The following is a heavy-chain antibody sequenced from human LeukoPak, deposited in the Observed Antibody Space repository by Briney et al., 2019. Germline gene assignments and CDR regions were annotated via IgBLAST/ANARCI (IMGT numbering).Heavy chain of an antibody. Sequence: SETLSLTCNVSGGSISSYYWTWIRQPPGKGLEWIGNIYYSGSTNYNPSLKSRVTISLDTSKYQFSLQLNSVTAADSAVYYCARGSSSRAFDIWGQGTMVTVSS. CDR1: GGSISSYY. CDR3: ARGSSSRAFDI. V-gene: IGHV4-59*01. CDR2: IYYSGST. J-gene: IGHJ3*02. D-gene: IGHD6-13*01.